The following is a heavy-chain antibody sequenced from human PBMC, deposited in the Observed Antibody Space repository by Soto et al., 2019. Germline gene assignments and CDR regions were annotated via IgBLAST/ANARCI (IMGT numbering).Heavy chain of an antibody. Sequence: EVQLEESGGGSVQLGESLRVSCVASGFTFRNQWMHWVRQVPGKGLVWVCRINGDGTRASYADFVKGRFTISRDNAQNLLFLQLKSLRVDDTGFYHCARGGAAGRGDAIDIWGPGTTVAVSS. CDR1: GFTFRNQW. CDR2: INGDGTRA. D-gene: IGHD3-10*01. V-gene: IGHV3-74*01. CDR3: ARGGAAGRGDAIDI. J-gene: IGHJ3*02.